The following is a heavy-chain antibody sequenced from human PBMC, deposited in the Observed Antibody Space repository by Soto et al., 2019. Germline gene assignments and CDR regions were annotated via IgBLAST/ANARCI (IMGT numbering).Heavy chain of an antibody. CDR1: GYTFTGYY. CDR3: VTSRVSIAVAGETEYYFDY. V-gene: IGHV1-2*04. D-gene: IGHD6-19*01. Sequence: ASVKVSCKASGYTFTGYYIHWVRQAPGQGLEWMGWVNPNSGGTNYAQKFQGWVTMTRDTSISTAYMELSRLRSDDTAVYYCVTSRVSIAVAGETEYYFDYWGQGTLVTVSS. CDR2: VNPNSGGT. J-gene: IGHJ4*02.